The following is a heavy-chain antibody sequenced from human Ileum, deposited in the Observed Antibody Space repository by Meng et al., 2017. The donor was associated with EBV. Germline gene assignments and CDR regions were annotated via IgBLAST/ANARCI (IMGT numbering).Heavy chain of an antibody. CDR3: ARESGRGYSSDY. Sequence: VEVGQDGFEGKKPGSLVKVSCKDSGGTFKNSAISWVRQAPGQGLEWMGGIIPMFGAPDYAQRFQDRVTITADESTSTVYMELNSLRSEDTAVYYCARESGRGYSSDYWGQGTLVTVSS. V-gene: IGHV1-69*01. J-gene: IGHJ4*02. CDR2: IIPMFGAP. CDR1: GGTFKNSA. D-gene: IGHD5-18*01.